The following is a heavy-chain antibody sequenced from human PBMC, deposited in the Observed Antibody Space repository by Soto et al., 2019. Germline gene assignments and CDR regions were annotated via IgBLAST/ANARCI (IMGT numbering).Heavy chain of an antibody. V-gene: IGHV3-33*01. CDR2: IWYDGSNK. D-gene: IGHD2-21*01. CDR3: ARAPAVWPWQLDY. Sequence: QVQLVESGGGVVQPGRSLRLSCAASGFTFSSYGMHWVRQAPGKGLEWVAVIWYDGSNKYYADSVNGRFTSSRDNSKNTLYLQMNRLRAADTAVYYCARAPAVWPWQLDYWGQGPLVTVSS. J-gene: IGHJ4*02. CDR1: GFTFSSYG.